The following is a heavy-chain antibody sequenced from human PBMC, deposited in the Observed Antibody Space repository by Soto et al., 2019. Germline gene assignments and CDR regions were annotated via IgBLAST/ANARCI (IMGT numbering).Heavy chain of an antibody. V-gene: IGHV4-59*01. CDR1: GGSISSYY. Sequence: QVQLQESGPGLVKPSETLSLTYTVSGGSISSYYWSWIRQPPGKGLEWIGYIYYSGSTNYNPSLKSRVTISVDTSKNQFSLKLSSVTAADTAVYYCARAGIAAAVDCWGQGTLVTVSS. CDR3: ARAGIAAAVDC. J-gene: IGHJ4*02. D-gene: IGHD6-13*01. CDR2: IYYSGST.